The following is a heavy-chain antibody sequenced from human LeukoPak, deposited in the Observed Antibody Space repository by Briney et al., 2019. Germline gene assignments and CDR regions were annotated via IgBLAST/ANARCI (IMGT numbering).Heavy chain of an antibody. Sequence: GGSLRLPCAASGFTFDDYAMHWVRQAPGKGLEWVSLISWDGGSTYYADSVKGRFTISRDDSKNSLYLQMNSLRAEDTALYYCAKDSGGDDFWSGYYLDYWGQGTLVTVSS. V-gene: IGHV3-43D*04. CDR2: ISWDGGST. D-gene: IGHD3-3*01. J-gene: IGHJ4*02. CDR1: GFTFDDYA. CDR3: AKDSGGDDFWSGYYLDY.